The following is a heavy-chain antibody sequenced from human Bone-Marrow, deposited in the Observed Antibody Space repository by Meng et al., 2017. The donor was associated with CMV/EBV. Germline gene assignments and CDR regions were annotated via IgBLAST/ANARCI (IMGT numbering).Heavy chain of an antibody. CDR3: VREIAGDSRSSDGFDI. J-gene: IGHJ3*02. V-gene: IGHV4-59*01. CDR1: GGSISDYY. Sequence: SETLSLTCTVSGGSISDYYWNWIRQPPGKGLEWIGWIYYSGNTNYNPSLKSRVTISVDTSKNQFSLRMSSVTAGDTAVYYCVREIAGDSRSSDGFDIWGQGTMVTVSS. D-gene: IGHD6-6*01. CDR2: IYYSGNT.